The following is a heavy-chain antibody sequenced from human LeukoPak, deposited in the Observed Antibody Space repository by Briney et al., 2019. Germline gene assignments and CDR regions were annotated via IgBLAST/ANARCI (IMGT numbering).Heavy chain of an antibody. D-gene: IGHD5-12*01. J-gene: IGHJ4*02. Sequence: GGSLRLSCAASGFTFSTYAMTWVRQAPGKGLQWVSAISNSGGSTYYADSVKGRFTISRDNSKNTLYLQTNSLRADDTAVYYCARLLDSATNYWGQGTLVTVSS. CDR2: ISNSGGST. CDR1: GFTFSTYA. V-gene: IGHV3-23*01. CDR3: ARLLDSATNY.